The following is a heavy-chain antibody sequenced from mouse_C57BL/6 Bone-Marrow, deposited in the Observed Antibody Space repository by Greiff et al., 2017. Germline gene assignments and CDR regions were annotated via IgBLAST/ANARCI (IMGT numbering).Heavy chain of an antibody. D-gene: IGHD1-1*01. Sequence: VQLQQSGPGLVQPSQSLSITCTVSGFSLTSYGVHWVRQSPGKGLEWLGVIWSGGSTDYNAAFISRLSISKDNSKSHVFFKMNSLQADDTAIYYCASSFYYYGSSPFAYWGQGTLVTVSA. J-gene: IGHJ3*01. V-gene: IGHV2-2*01. CDR1: GFSLTSYG. CDR3: ASSFYYYGSSPFAY. CDR2: IWSGGST.